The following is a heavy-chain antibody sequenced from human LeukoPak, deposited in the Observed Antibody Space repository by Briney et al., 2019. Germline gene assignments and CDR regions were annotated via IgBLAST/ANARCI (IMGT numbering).Heavy chain of an antibody. D-gene: IGHD5-18*01. V-gene: IGHV1-2*02. CDR3: AREYGYGYLGY. CDR1: GYTFTGYY. CDR2: INPSTGAT. J-gene: IGHJ4*02. Sequence: VASVKVSCKASGYTFTGYYMHWVRQAPGQGLEWMASINPSTGATSSAQKFQGRVTVTRDTSISTAYMELSRLRSDDTAVYFCAREYGYGYLGYWGQGTLVTVSS.